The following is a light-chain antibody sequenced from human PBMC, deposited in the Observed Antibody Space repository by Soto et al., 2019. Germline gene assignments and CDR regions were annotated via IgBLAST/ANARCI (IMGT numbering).Light chain of an antibody. CDR1: QSISNW. V-gene: IGKV1-5*03. CDR2: KAS. J-gene: IGKJ1*01. CDR3: QQYNSYSWT. Sequence: DIQMTQSPSTLSASVGDRVTITCRASQSISNWLAWYQQKPGKAPKLLLYKASSLEGGVPSRFSGSGSGTEFTLTISSLQPDDFATYYCQQYNSYSWTFGPGTRVEIK.